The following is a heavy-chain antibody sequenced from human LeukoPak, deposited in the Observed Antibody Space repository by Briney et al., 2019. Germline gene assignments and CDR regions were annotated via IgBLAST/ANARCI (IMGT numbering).Heavy chain of an antibody. CDR2: ISGDTTYI. Sequence: GGSLRLSCAASGFTFSSYTMHWVRQIPGERPEWVSSISGDTTYIYYADSLKGRFTISRDNTNTSLFLQMNSLRAEDTATYFCARRGTDASFSFFDVWGQGPMVTVSS. D-gene: IGHD1-1*01. J-gene: IGHJ3*01. V-gene: IGHV3-21*01. CDR3: ARRGTDASFSFFDV. CDR1: GFTFSSYT.